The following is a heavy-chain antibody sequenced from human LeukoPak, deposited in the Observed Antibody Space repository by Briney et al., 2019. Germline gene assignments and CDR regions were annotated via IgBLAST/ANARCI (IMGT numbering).Heavy chain of an antibody. CDR1: GFTFSSYE. Sequence: TGGSLRLSCAASGFTFSSYEMNWVRQAPGKGLEWVSYISSGGSTIYYADSVKGRFTISRDNAKNSLYLQMNSLRAEDTAVYYCARLVSSGWTYFDYWGQGTLVTVSS. CDR2: ISSGGSTI. CDR3: ARLVSSGWTYFDY. V-gene: IGHV3-48*03. J-gene: IGHJ4*02. D-gene: IGHD6-19*01.